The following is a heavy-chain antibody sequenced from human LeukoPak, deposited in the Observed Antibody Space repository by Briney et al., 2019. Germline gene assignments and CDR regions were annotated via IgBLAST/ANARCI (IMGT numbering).Heavy chain of an antibody. D-gene: IGHD3-16*02. CDR3: ARTLYDYVWGSYRFLPFDY. CDR1: GGSFSGYY. CDR2: INHSGST. Sequence: SETLSLTCAVYGGSFSGYYWSWIRQPPGKGLEWIGEINHSGSTNYNPSLKSRVTISVDTSKNQFSLKLSSVTAADTAVYYCARTLYDYVWGSYRFLPFDYWGQGTLVTVSS. J-gene: IGHJ4*02. V-gene: IGHV4-34*01.